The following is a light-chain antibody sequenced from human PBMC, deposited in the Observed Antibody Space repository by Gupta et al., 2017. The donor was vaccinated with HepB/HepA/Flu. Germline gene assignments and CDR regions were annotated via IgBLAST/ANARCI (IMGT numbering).Light chain of an antibody. CDR2: DDI. CDR1: NIGSRS. Sequence: SYVLTQSPSVSVAPGKTAKISCGGDNIGSRSVHWYQQKPGQAPLLVVYDDIDRPSGISERFSGSNSGNTATLTISRVEAGDEADYYCQVWESGTDHPGVFGGGTNLT. J-gene: IGLJ3*02. V-gene: IGLV3-21*03. CDR3: QVWESGTDHPGV.